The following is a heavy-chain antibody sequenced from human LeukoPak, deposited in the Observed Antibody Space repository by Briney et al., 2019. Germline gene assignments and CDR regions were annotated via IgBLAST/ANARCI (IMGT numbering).Heavy chain of an antibody. CDR2: ISSSGSTI. CDR1: VFTFSDYY. J-gene: IGHJ4*02. CDR3: ARYTAAGIDY. Sequence: GGSLRLPCAASVFTFSDYYGSWLRQAPGKGLEGVSYISSSGSTIYYADSVKGRFTISRENAKNSLYLHMNSLRAEDTAVYYCARYTAAGIDYWGKGTLVTVSS. V-gene: IGHV3-11*01. D-gene: IGHD6-13*01.